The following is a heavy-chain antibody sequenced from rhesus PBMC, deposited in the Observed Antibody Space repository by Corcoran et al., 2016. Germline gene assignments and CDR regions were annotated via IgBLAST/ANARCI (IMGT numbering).Heavy chain of an antibody. Sequence: QVQLQESGPGVVKPSETPSLTCAVSGDSINNYYLWRWTRPSTGKGLEWIAHIGGSSGSTNYYPSLKSRVTISKDTSKYQVSLNLSSVPAADTAMYYCVRSGSSWTYFDNWGQGVLVTVSS. D-gene: IGHD6-13*01. CDR1: GDSINNYYL. J-gene: IGHJ4*01. CDR2: IGGSSGST. V-gene: IGHV4-127*01. CDR3: VRSGSSWTYFDN.